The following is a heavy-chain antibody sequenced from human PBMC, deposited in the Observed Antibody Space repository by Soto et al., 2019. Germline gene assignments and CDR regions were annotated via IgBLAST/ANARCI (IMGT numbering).Heavy chain of an antibody. CDR2: IRSKAYGGTT. V-gene: IGHV3-49*03. Sequence: VYLVESGGALLQPGRSLRLSCTGSGFTFGDYAMSWFRQAPGKGLEWVGFIRSKAYGGTTEYAASVKGRSSISRDDSKSIVYLQMNSLKIEDTALYYCARDLGIAVIIPVYWGQGTVVTVSS. D-gene: IGHD3-22*01. J-gene: IGHJ4*02. CDR3: ARDLGIAVIIPVY. CDR1: GFTFGDYA.